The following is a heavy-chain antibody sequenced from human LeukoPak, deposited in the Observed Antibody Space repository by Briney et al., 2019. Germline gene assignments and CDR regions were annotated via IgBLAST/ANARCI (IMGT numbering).Heavy chain of an antibody. CDR2: ISWNSGNI. J-gene: IGHJ6*02. Sequence: GGSLRLSCAASGFTFDEYAIHRVRQAPGKGLEWVSGISWNSGNIAYADSVKGRFTISRDNAKNSLYLQMNSLRVEDTALYYCAKDVSSTRFYYYGMDVWGLGTTVTVSS. CDR1: GFTFDEYA. D-gene: IGHD2-2*01. V-gene: IGHV3-9*01. CDR3: AKDVSSTRFYYYGMDV.